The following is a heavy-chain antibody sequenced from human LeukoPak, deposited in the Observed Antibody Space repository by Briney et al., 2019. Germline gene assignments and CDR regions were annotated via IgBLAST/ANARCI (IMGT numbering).Heavy chain of an antibody. D-gene: IGHD6-13*01. CDR3: ARDRPGQQLVHWYVDY. J-gene: IGHJ4*02. Sequence: GRSLRLSCAASGFTLSSYAMHWVRQAPGKGLEWVAVISYDGSNKYYADSVKGRFTISRDNSKNTLYLQMNSLRAEDTAVYYCARDRPGQQLVHWYVDYWGQGTLVTVSS. CDR2: ISYDGSNK. CDR1: GFTLSSYA. V-gene: IGHV3-30-3*01.